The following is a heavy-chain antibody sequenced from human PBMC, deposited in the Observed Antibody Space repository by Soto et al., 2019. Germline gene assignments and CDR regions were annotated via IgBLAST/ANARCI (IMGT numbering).Heavy chain of an antibody. Sequence: ASVKVSCKASGYTFTSYYINWVRQATGQGLGWMGWMNPNSGNTGYAQKFQGRVTMTRNTSISTAYMELSSLRSEDTAVYYCASHFWSGYYLEKATDYRGQGTLVTVSS. J-gene: IGHJ4*02. CDR2: MNPNSGNT. CDR3: ASHFWSGYYLEKATDY. V-gene: IGHV1-8*01. D-gene: IGHD3-3*02. CDR1: GYTFTSYY.